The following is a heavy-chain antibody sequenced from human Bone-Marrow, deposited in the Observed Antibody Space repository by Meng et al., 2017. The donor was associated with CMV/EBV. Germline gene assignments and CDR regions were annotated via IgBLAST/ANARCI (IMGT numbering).Heavy chain of an antibody. D-gene: IGHD3-3*01. CDR2: IYSGGST. CDR3: ARDGWSPGGFDV. V-gene: IGHV3-53*01. J-gene: IGHJ6*02. CDR1: GFTVSSNY. Sequence: GESLKIPCAASGFTVSSNYMSWVRQAPGKGLEWVSVIYSGGSTYYADSVKGRFTISRDNAKSSLYLQMNSLRAEDTAVYYCARDGWSPGGFDVWGQGTTVTVSS.